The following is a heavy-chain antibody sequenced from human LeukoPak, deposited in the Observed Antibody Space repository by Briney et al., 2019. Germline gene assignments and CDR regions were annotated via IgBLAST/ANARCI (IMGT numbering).Heavy chain of an antibody. CDR3: ARVLYSSGWTLFDY. CDR2: IYYSGST. Sequence: SETLPLTCTVSGGSINNHYWSWIRQPPGKGLEWIGYIYYSGSTNYNPSLKSRVTISVDTSKNQFSLKLSSVTAADTAVYYCARVLYSSGWTLFDYWGQGTLVTVSS. D-gene: IGHD6-19*01. V-gene: IGHV4-59*11. CDR1: GGSINNHY. J-gene: IGHJ4*02.